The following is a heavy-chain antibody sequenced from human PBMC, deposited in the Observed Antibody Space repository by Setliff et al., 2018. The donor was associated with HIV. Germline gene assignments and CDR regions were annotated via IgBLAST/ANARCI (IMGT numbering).Heavy chain of an antibody. CDR3: ARDLGGWMSRYDIDY. J-gene: IGHJ4*02. V-gene: IGHV4-34*01. CDR2: INHSGST. Sequence: SETLSLTCAVYGGSFSGYYWSWIRQPPGKGLEWIGEINHSGSTNYNPSLKSRVTISVDTSKNQFSLKLSSVTGADTAVYYCARDLGGWMSRYDIDYWGQGLLVTVSS. D-gene: IGHD5-12*01. CDR1: GGSFSGYY.